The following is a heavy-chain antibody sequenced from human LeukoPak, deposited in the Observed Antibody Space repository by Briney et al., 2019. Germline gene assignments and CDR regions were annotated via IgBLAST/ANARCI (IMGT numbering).Heavy chain of an antibody. D-gene: IGHD2-15*01. V-gene: IGHV1-18*01. CDR2: ISPYNGNA. CDR1: GYTFTTYG. Sequence: ASVKVSCKASGYTFTTYGISWVRQAPGQGLEWMGWISPYNGNANYAQKLQGRVTMTTDTSTSTAYMELRSLRSDDTAVYYCARDRAVVVAATDYWGQGTLVTVSS. J-gene: IGHJ4*02. CDR3: ARDRAVVVAATDY.